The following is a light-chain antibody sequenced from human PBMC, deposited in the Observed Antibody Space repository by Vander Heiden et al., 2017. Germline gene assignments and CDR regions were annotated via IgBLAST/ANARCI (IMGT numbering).Light chain of an antibody. CDR1: KLGDKY. Sequence: SYELTQPPSVSVSPGQTASITCSGDKLGDKYVCWYQLKPGQSPGRVIYQDYKRPSGIPERVSGSNSGNKANLTMSGTQPVDEADEYSQAWDSRMVGCGGVPKL. V-gene: IGLV3-1*01. CDR3: QAWDSRMVG. J-gene: IGLJ2*01. CDR2: QDY.